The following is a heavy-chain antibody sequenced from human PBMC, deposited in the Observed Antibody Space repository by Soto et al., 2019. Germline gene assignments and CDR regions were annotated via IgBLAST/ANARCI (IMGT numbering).Heavy chain of an antibody. CDR3: ARDHCSGSSCSSFDP. V-gene: IGHV1-3*05. D-gene: IGHD2-15*01. J-gene: IGHJ5*02. Sequence: QVQLVQSGAEEKKPGASVKVSCKASGYSFTTYAIHWVRQAPGQRLEWMGWINAGNGNTKYSQKFQGRVTITRDTSASTAYMELSSLRSEDTAVYYCARDHCSGSSCSSFDPWGQGTLVTVSS. CDR2: INAGNGNT. CDR1: GYSFTTYA.